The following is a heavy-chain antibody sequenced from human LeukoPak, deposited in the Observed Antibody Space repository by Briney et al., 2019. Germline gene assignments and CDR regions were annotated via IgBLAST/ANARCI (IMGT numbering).Heavy chain of an antibody. D-gene: IGHD6-19*01. V-gene: IGHV3-48*02. CDR2: ISSSSSTI. CDR1: GFTFSSYS. J-gene: IGHJ6*02. Sequence: GRSLRLSCAASGFTFSSYSMNWVRQAPGKGLEWVSYISSSSSTIYYADSVKGRFTISRDNAKNSLYLQMNSLRDEDTAVYYCAREEQWLADYYYGMDVWGQGTTVTVSS. CDR3: AREEQWLADYYYGMDV.